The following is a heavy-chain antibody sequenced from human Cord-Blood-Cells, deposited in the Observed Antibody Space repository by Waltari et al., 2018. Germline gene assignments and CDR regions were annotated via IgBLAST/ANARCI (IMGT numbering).Heavy chain of an antibody. Sequence: QVQLVQSGAEVKKPGASVKVSCKASGYTFTSYGISWVRQAPGQGLEWMGGVGAYNGNTNYAQKLQGRVTMTTDTATSTAYMELRSLRSDDTAVYYCARSTEYYYGSGSFDPWGQGTLVTVSS. J-gene: IGHJ5*02. CDR2: VGAYNGNT. V-gene: IGHV1-18*01. CDR3: ARSTEYYYGSGSFDP. CDR1: GYTFTSYG. D-gene: IGHD3-10*01.